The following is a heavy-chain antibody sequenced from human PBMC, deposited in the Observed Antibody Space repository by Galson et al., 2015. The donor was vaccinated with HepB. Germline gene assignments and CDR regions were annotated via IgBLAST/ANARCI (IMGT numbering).Heavy chain of an antibody. CDR2: MRSNAYGGTT. CDR3: TRIYGSGTFLPDY. J-gene: IGHJ4*01. CDR1: GFTFSDYG. Sequence: SLRLSCAASGFTFSDYGVSWFRQAPGKGLEWVGFMRSNAYGGTTEYAASVTVRFTAARGDSKSIAYLQMNSLKTEDTAVYYCTRIYGSGTFLPDYWGHGTLVTVSS. D-gene: IGHD3-10*01. V-gene: IGHV3-49*03.